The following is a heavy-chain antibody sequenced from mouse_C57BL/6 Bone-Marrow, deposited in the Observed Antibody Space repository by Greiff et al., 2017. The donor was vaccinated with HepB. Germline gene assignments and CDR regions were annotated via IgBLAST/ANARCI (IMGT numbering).Heavy chain of an antibody. CDR3: ARHEVYYGSSPHWYFDV. V-gene: IGHV1-62-2*01. Sequence: QVQLQHSGAELVKPGASVKLSCKASGYTFTEYTIHWVKQRSGQGLEWIGWFYPGSGSIKYNEKFKDKATLTADKSSSTVYMELSRLTSEDSAVYFCARHEVYYGSSPHWYFDVWGTGTTVTVSS. CDR2: FYPGSGSI. CDR1: GYTFTEYT. J-gene: IGHJ1*03. D-gene: IGHD1-1*01.